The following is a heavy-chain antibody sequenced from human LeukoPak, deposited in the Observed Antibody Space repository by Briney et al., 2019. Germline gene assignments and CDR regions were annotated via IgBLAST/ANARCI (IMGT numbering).Heavy chain of an antibody. CDR3: ARVPGYYDSSGYPLTYYYYGMDV. V-gene: IGHV3-21*01. D-gene: IGHD3-22*01. Sequence: GGSLRLSCAASGFTFSSYSMNWVRQAPGKGLEWVSSISSSSSYIYYADSVKGRFTISRDNAKNSLYLQMNSLRAEDTAVYYFARVPGYYDSSGYPLTYYYYGMDVWGQGTTVTVSS. CDR2: ISSSSSYI. CDR1: GFTFSSYS. J-gene: IGHJ6*02.